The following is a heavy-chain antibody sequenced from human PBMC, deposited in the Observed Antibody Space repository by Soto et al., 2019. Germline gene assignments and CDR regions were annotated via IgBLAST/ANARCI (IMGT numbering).Heavy chain of an antibody. CDR3: AKGGWAAAGAAVAGSEYYFDY. Sequence: GGSLRLSCAASGFTFSSYAMSWVRQAPGKGLKWVSAISGSGGSTYYADSVKGRFTISRDNSKNTLYLKMNSLRAEDTAVYYCAKGGWAAAGAAVAGSEYYFDYWGQGTLVTVSS. CDR2: ISGSGGST. J-gene: IGHJ4*02. CDR1: GFTFSSYA. D-gene: IGHD6-19*01. V-gene: IGHV3-23*01.